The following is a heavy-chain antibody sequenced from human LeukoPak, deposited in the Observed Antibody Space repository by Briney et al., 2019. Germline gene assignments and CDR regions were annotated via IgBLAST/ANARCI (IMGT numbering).Heavy chain of an antibody. V-gene: IGHV3-73*01. Sequence: PGGSLKLSCAASGFTFSGSAMHWVRQASGKGLEWVGRIRSKANSYATAYAASVKGRFTISRDDSKNTAYLQMNSLKTEDTAVYYCARGGVINSNNWFDPWGQGTLVTVSS. CDR3: ARGGVINSNNWFDP. D-gene: IGHD3-10*01. CDR1: GFTFSGSA. CDR2: IRSKANSYAT. J-gene: IGHJ5*02.